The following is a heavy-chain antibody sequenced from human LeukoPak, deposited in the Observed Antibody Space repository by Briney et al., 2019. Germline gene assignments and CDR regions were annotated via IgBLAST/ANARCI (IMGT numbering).Heavy chain of an antibody. Sequence: GSLRLSCAASGFTFSSYEMNWVRQAPGKGLEWVSYISSSGSTIYYADSVKGRFTISRDNAKNSLYLQMNSLRAGDTAVYYCARGFDDEAYWGQGTLVTVSS. CDR1: GFTFSSYE. J-gene: IGHJ4*02. D-gene: IGHD3-9*01. V-gene: IGHV3-48*03. CDR3: ARGFDDEAY. CDR2: ISSSGSTI.